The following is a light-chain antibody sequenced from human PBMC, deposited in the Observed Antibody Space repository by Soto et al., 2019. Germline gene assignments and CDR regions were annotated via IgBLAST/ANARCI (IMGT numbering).Light chain of an antibody. CDR3: AAWDVSLNVVV. CDR1: NRDVGSYNL. J-gene: IGLJ2*01. CDR2: SSS. Sequence: QSALTQPASVSGSPGQSITISCTGTNRDVGSYNLVSWYQQRPGEAPKLLIYSSSHRPSGVPDRISGSKSGTSASLAISGLQSGDEADYYCAAWDVSLNVVVFGGGTKLTVL. V-gene: IGLV2-14*03.